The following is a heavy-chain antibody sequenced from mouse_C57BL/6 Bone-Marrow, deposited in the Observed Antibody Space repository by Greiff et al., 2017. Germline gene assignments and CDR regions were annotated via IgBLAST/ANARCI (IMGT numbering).Heavy chain of an antibody. D-gene: IGHD2-4*01. CDR1: GFNIKDDY. V-gene: IGHV14-4*01. CDR3: TTSYDYDVLWYFDV. J-gene: IGHJ1*03. CDR2: IDPENGDT. Sequence: VQLKESGAELVRPGASVKLSCTASGFNIKDDYMHWVKQRPEQGLEWIGWIDPENGDTEYASKFQGKATITADTSSNTAYLQLSSLTSEDTAVYYCTTSYDYDVLWYFDVWGTGTTVTVSS.